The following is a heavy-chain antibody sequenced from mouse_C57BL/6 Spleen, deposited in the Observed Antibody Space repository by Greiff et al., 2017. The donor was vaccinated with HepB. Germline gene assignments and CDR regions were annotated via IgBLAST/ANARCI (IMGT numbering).Heavy chain of an antibody. CDR1: GYSITSGYD. V-gene: IGHV3-1*01. J-gene: IGHJ1*03. CDR3: ARADLLDWYFDV. Sequence: EVKLQESGPGMVKPSQSLSLTCTVTGYSITSGYDWHWIRHFPGNKLEWMGYISYSGSTNYNPSLKSRISITHDTSKNHFFLKLNSVTTEDTATYYCARADLLDWYFDVWGTGTTVTVSS. CDR2: ISYSGST. D-gene: IGHD1-1*01.